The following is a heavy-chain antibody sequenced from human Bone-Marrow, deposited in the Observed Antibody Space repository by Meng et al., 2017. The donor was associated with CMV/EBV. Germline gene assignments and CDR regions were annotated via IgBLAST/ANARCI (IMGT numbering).Heavy chain of an antibody. V-gene: IGHV1-2*02. CDR1: GYTFTGYY. CDR2: INPNSGGT. CDR3: ARAGDIAVAGSFDY. J-gene: IGHJ4*02. D-gene: IGHD6-19*01. Sequence: ASVKVSCKASGYTFTGYYMHWVRQAPGQGLEWMGWINPNSGGTNYAQKFQGRVTMTRDTSISTAYMELSRLRSDDTAVYYWARAGDIAVAGSFDYWGQGTLVTVSS.